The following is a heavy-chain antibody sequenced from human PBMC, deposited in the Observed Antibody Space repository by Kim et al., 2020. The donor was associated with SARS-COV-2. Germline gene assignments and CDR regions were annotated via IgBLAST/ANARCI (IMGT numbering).Heavy chain of an antibody. J-gene: IGHJ6*02. D-gene: IGHD3-10*01. CDR3: ARDNHGSGSYYSGHYYYGMDV. V-gene: IGHV4-59*13. CDR1: GGSISSYY. Sequence: SETLSLTCTVSGGSISSYYWSWIRQPPGKGLEWIGYIYNSGSTNYNPSLKSRVTLSVDTSKTQFSLTLSSVTAADTAVYYCARDNHGSGSYYSGHYYYGMDVWGQGTTVTVSS. CDR2: IYNSGST.